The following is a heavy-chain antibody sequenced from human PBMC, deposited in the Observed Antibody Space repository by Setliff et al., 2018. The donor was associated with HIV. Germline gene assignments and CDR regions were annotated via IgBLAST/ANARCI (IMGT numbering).Heavy chain of an antibody. CDR1: ATFTNVD. CDR3: ARGKGVGGVIITGGLDV. D-gene: IGHD3-10*01. J-gene: IGHJ6*04. CDR2: MNPNSGVS. Sequence: ASVKVSCKASATFTNVDIHWLRRATGQGLEWMGWMNPNSGVSGYAEKFQGRVTMTRDTSISTAYMELSSLTSEDTAVYWCARGKGVGGVIITGGLDVWGKGTTVTVSS. V-gene: IGHV1-8*01.